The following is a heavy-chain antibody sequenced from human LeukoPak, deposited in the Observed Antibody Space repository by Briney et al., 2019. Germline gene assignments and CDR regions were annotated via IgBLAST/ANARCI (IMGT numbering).Heavy chain of an antibody. D-gene: IGHD4-11*01. V-gene: IGHV3-74*01. CDR3: ANSGNYVEIDICLDY. CDR1: GFTFSNYW. Sequence: GGSLRLSCAASGFTFSNYWMHWVRQAPGKGLVWVSRINTDVSSTSYADSVKGRFTISRDNAKNTLYLQMNSLRAEDTAVYYCANSGNYVEIDICLDYWGQGTLVTVSS. CDR2: INTDVSST. J-gene: IGHJ4*02.